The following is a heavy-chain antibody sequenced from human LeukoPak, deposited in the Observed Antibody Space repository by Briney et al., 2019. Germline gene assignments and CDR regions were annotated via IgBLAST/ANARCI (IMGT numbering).Heavy chain of an antibody. CDR1: GGSISSYY. CDR3: ARVAYDSSGYYYRLDY. CDR2: IYYSGST. D-gene: IGHD3-22*01. J-gene: IGHJ4*02. Sequence: PSETLSLTCTVSGGSISSYYWSWIRQPPGKGLEWIGYIYYSGSTNYNPSLKSRVTISVDTSKNQFSLKLSSVTAADTAVYYCARVAYDSSGYYYRLDYWGQGTLVTVFS. V-gene: IGHV4-59*01.